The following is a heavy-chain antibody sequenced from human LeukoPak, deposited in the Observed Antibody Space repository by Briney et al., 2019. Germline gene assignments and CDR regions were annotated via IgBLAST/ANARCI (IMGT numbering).Heavy chain of an antibody. CDR2: MNPHSGNT. J-gene: IGHJ4*02. CDR3: ARRELFGDYFDY. D-gene: IGHD3-10*01. V-gene: IGHV1-8*01. CDR1: GYTFNSYD. Sequence: ASVRVSCQSSGYTFNSYDIYWVRQDTGQGLEWMGWMNPHSGNTDYAEKFQGRVTITRNTSISTVYMELSSLRSEDTAVYYCARRELFGDYFDYWGQGTLVTVSS.